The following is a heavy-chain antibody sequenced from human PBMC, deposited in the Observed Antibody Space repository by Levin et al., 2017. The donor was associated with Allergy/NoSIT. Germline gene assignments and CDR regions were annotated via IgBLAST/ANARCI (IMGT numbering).Heavy chain of an antibody. CDR3: ARGIYATTVTKVLVGHWYFDL. CDR1: GGSFSGYY. D-gene: IGHD4-17*01. V-gene: IGHV4-34*01. Sequence: SETLSLTCAVYGGSFSGYYWSWIRQPPGKGLEWIGEINHSGSTNYNPSLKSRVTISVDTSKNQFSLKLSSVTAADTAVYYCARGIYATTVTKVLVGHWYFDLWGRGTLVTVSS. CDR2: INHSGST. J-gene: IGHJ2*01.